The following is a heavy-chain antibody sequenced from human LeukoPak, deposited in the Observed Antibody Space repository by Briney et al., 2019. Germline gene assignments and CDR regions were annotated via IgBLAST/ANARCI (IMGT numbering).Heavy chain of an antibody. V-gene: IGHV1-2*02. J-gene: IGHJ6*02. D-gene: IGHD3-10*01. Sequence: ASVKVSCKASGYTFTGYYMHWVRQAPGQGLEWMGWINPNSGGTNYAQKFQGRVTITRDTSASTAYMELSSLRSEDTAVYYCAREDYGSGSWPMDVWGQGTTVTVSS. CDR3: AREDYGSGSWPMDV. CDR1: GYTFTGYY. CDR2: INPNSGGT.